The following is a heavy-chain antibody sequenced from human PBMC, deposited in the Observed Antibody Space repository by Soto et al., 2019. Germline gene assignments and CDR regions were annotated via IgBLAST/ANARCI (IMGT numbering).Heavy chain of an antibody. D-gene: IGHD2-2*01. Sequence: QVQLQESGPGLVKPSQTLSLTCNVSGGSISSGGYFWGWIRQHPGKGLEWIGHIYYRGRTYSNPSLKSRLGIAVDTSQNQISLMLTSMNAADTAVYYCARFAKEENPKVGSWSYFDAWGQGILVTVSS. CDR3: ARFAKEENPKVGSWSYFDA. CDR1: GGSISSGGYF. J-gene: IGHJ4*02. V-gene: IGHV4-31*03. CDR2: IYYRGRT.